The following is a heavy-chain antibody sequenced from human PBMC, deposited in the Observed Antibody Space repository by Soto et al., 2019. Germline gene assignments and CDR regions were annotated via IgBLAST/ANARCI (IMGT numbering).Heavy chain of an antibody. J-gene: IGHJ4*02. V-gene: IGHV4-59*08. D-gene: IGHD3-10*01. CDR1: GGSISSYY. CDR3: ARAAVRGVIGGFDY. Sequence: SETLSLTCTVSGGSISSYYWSWIRQPPGKGLEWIGYIYYSGSTNYNPSLKSRVTISVDTSKNQFSLKLSSETAADTAVYYCARAAVRGVIGGFDYWGQGTLVTVSS. CDR2: IYYSGST.